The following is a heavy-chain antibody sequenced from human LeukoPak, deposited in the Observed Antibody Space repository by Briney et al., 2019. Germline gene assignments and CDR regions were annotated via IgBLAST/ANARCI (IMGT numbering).Heavy chain of an antibody. Sequence: PGGSLRLSCAASGFTFSDYYMSWIRQAPGKGLEWLSYISSSGSGSTIYYADSVKGRFTISRDNSKNTLYLQMNSLRAEDTAVYYCAKAPRGAAARPFDYWGQGTLVTVSS. CDR2: ISSSGSGSTI. V-gene: IGHV3-11*01. CDR1: GFTFSDYY. CDR3: AKAPRGAAARPFDY. J-gene: IGHJ4*02. D-gene: IGHD6-13*01.